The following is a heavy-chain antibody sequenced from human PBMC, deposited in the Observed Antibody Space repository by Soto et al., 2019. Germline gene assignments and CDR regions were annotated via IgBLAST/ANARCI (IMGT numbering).Heavy chain of an antibody. D-gene: IGHD2-15*01. CDR3: AGDTGYCSGGSCSIEYFQH. CDR1: GGSISSSSYY. CDR2: IYYSGST. V-gene: IGHV4-61*01. J-gene: IGHJ1*01. Sequence: PSETLSLTCTVSGGSISSSSYYWSWIRQPPGKGLEWIGYIYYSGSTNYNPSLKSRVTISVDTSKNQFSLKLSSVTAADTAVYYCAGDTGYCSGGSCSIEYFQHWGQGTLVTVSS.